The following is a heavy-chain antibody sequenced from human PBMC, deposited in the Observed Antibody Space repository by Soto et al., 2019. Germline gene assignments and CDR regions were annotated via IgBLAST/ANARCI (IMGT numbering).Heavy chain of an antibody. CDR1: GFTFDDYA. CDR3: AKAGREDYDILTGYYNTGYYYYYMDV. V-gene: IGHV3-9*01. CDR2: ISWNSGSI. J-gene: IGHJ6*03. Sequence: GGALRLSCAASGFTFDDYAMHWFRQAPGKGLEWVSGISWNSGSIGYADSVKGRFTISRDNAKNSLYLQMNSLRAEDTALYYCAKAGREDYDILTGYYNTGYYYYYMDVWGKGTTVTVSS. D-gene: IGHD3-9*01.